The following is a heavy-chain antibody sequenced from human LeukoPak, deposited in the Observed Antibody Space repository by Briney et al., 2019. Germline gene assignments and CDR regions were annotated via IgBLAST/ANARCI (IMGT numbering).Heavy chain of an antibody. CDR2: INPNSGGT. CDR3: ARVTMVRGVIIPLGY. J-gene: IGHJ4*02. V-gene: IGHV1-2*02. CDR1: GYTFTGYY. D-gene: IGHD3-10*01. Sequence: ASVKVSCKASGYTFTGYYMHWVRQAPGQGLEWMGWINPNSGGTNYAQKFQGRVTMTRDTSISTAYMELSRLRSDDTAVYYCARVTMVRGVIIPLGYWGQGTLVTVSS.